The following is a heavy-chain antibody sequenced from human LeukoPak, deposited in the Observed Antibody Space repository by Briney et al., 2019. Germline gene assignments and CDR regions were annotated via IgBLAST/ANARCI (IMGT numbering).Heavy chain of an antibody. CDR1: GYSLTSYC. V-gene: IGHV5-51*01. CDR2: IYPGDSDT. Sequence: GESLKISCKGSGYSLTSYCIGWVRQMPGEGLEWMGIIYPGDSDTRYSPSCQGQVSIAADKYIRSAYLQGSSLKASDPAMYYCARVRRWSSSPQSAFDIWGQGTMVTVSS. D-gene: IGHD6-6*01. CDR3: ARVRRWSSSPQSAFDI. J-gene: IGHJ3*02.